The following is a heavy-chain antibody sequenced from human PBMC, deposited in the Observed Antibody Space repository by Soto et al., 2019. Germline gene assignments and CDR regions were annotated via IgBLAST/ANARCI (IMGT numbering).Heavy chain of an antibody. CDR3: ARRGYYYDSSGYYQTEDFDY. V-gene: IGHV1-46*03. Sequence: GASVEVSCKASGYTFTSDYMHWRRQTPGQGLEWMGIINPSGGSTSYAQKFQGRVTMTRDTSTSTVYMELSSLRSEDTAVYYCARRGYYYDSSGYYQTEDFDYWGQGTLVTVSS. CDR2: INPSGGST. D-gene: IGHD3-22*01. J-gene: IGHJ4*02. CDR1: GYTFTSDY.